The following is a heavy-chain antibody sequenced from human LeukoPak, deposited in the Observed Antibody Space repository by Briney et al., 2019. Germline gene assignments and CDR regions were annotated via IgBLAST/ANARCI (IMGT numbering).Heavy chain of an antibody. CDR1: GGSISSYY. D-gene: IGHD3-22*01. J-gene: IGHJ4*02. V-gene: IGHV4-59*01. Sequence: SETLSLTCTVSGGSISSYYWSWIRQPPGKGLEWIGYIYYSGSTNYNPSLKSRVTISVDTSKNQFSLKLSSVTAADTAVYYCARVKPTRNYYDSSGYENFDYWGQGTLVTVSS. CDR2: IYYSGST. CDR3: ARVKPTRNYYDSSGYENFDY.